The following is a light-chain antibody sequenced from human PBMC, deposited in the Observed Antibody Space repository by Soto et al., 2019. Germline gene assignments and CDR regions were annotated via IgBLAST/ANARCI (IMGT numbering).Light chain of an antibody. Sequence: QSALTQPASVSGSPGQSITISCTGTSSNVGGYNYVSWYQQYPGKAPKLMIYEVSNRPSGVSNRFSGSKSGNTASLTISGLLAEDEADYYCSSYASSRDVFFGGGTKLTVL. CDR1: SSNVGGYNY. CDR2: EVS. V-gene: IGLV2-14*01. J-gene: IGLJ2*01. CDR3: SSYASSRDVF.